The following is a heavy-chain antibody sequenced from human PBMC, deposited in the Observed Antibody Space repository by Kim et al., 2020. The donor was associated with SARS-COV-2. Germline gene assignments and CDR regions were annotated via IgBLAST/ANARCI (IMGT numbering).Heavy chain of an antibody. CDR2: TYYRARWNN. CDR1: GDSVSSKSVA. D-gene: IGHD6-13*01. Sequence: SQTLSLTCAISGDSVSSKSVAWNWIRQSPSRGLEWLGRTYYRARWNNDYAVSVKSRITINPDTSKNQFSLQLNSVTPEDTAVYYCARDRRAAGNDMDVWGQGTTVTVSS. V-gene: IGHV6-1*01. CDR3: ARDRRAAGNDMDV. J-gene: IGHJ6*02.